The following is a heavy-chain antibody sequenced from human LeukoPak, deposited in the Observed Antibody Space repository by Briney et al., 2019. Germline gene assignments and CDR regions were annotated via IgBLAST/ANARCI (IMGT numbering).Heavy chain of an antibody. CDR3: ARGVSSGPLGY. V-gene: IGHV1-46*01. CDR2: MNPSRGST. CDR1: GYTFTNYY. Sequence: GASVKVSCKASGYTFTNYYMHWGRQAPGQGLEWMGIMNPSRGSTSYAQKFQGRVSRVTMTRDTSTSTVYMELSSLKSEDTAVYYCARGVSSGPLGYWGQGTLVTVSS. D-gene: IGHD6-19*01. J-gene: IGHJ4*02.